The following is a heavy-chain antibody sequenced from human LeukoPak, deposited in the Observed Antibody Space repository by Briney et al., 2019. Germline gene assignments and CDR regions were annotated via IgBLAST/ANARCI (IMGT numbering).Heavy chain of an antibody. CDR1: GGTFSSYA. D-gene: IGHD2-2*01. J-gene: IGHJ6*04. Sequence: GASVKVSCKASGGTFSSYAISWVRQAPGQGLEWMGGIIPIFGTANYAQKFQGRVTFTADESTSTAYMELSSLRSEDTAVYYCARIVPICSSTSCYDVWGKGTTVTVSS. CDR3: ARIVPICSSTSCYDV. V-gene: IGHV1-69*13. CDR2: IIPIFGTA.